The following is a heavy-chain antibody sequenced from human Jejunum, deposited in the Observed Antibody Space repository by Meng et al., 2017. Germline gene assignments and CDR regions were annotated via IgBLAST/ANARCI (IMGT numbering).Heavy chain of an antibody. CDR2: IYHTGST. V-gene: IGHV4-4*02. J-gene: IGHJ5*02. D-gene: IGHD5-12*01. CDR1: GGSISDSNR. CDR3: ARDLLGPAIAASGYFDP. Sequence: QVQLREPGPGLVNPSGTPSLTCAGPGGSISDSNRWSWVRQPPGKGLEWIGEIYHTGSTNYNPSLKSRVTMSLDKSKNQFFLDLTSVTAADTAVYYCARDLLGPAIAASGYFDPWGQGTLVTVSS.